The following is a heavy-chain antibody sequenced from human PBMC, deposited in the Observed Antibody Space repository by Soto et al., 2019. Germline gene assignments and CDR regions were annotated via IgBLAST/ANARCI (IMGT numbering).Heavy chain of an antibody. D-gene: IGHD3-3*01. CDR1: GGSISSGGYY. CDR3: ARGLFNTYYDFWSGYPNDAFDI. V-gene: IGHV4-31*03. Sequence: QVQLQESGPGLVKPSQTLSLTCTVSGGSISSGGYYWSWIRQHPGKGLEWIGYIYYSGSTYYNPSLKSRVTISVDTSKNQFSLKLSSVTAADTAVYYCARGLFNTYYDFWSGYPNDAFDIWGQGTMVTVSS. CDR2: IYYSGST. J-gene: IGHJ3*02.